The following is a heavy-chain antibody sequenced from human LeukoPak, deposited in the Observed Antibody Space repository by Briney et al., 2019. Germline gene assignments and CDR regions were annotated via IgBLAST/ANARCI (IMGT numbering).Heavy chain of an antibody. CDR2: IYYRGRT. CDR3: ARLLDNDSSGNHDTFDM. J-gene: IGHJ3*02. V-gene: IGHV4-59*11. D-gene: IGHD3-22*01. Sequence: KPSETLSLTCTVSGGSMSSHYWSWIRQPPGKGLEWIGYIYYRGRTYYNPSLQSRVTISVDTSKNHFSLKLTSVTAADTAVYYCARLLDNDSSGNHDTFDMWGQGTMVTVSS. CDR1: GGSMSSHY.